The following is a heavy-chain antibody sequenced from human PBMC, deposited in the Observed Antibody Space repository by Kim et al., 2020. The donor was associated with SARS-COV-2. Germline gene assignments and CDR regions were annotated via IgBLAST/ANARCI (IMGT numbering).Heavy chain of an antibody. J-gene: IGHJ5*02. Sequence: SVKVSCKASGGTFSSYAISWVRQAPGQGLEWMGRIIPILGIANYAQKFQGRVTITADKSTSTAYMELSSLRSEDTAVYYCARDIGAGLNWFDPWGQGTLVTVSS. CDR1: GGTFSSYA. V-gene: IGHV1-69*04. CDR2: IIPILGIA. CDR3: ARDIGAGLNWFDP. D-gene: IGHD3-16*01.